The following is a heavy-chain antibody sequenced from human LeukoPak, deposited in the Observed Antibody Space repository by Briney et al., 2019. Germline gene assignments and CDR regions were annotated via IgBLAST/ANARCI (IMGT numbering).Heavy chain of an antibody. CDR3: ARGPATVTASYYYYGMDV. J-gene: IGHJ6*02. Sequence: GGSLRLSCAASGFTFSNYYMHWVRQATGKGLEWVSAIGTAGDTYYPGSVKGRFPISTENAKNSLYLQMNSLRAGDTAVYYCARGPATVTASYYYYGMDVWGQGTTVSVSS. CDR2: IGTAGDT. V-gene: IGHV3-13*01. D-gene: IGHD4-17*01. CDR1: GFTFSNYY.